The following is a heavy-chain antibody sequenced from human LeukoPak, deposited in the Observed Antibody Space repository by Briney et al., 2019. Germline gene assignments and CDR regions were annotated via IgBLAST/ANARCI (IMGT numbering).Heavy chain of an antibody. CDR1: GGSFSGYY. J-gene: IGHJ4*02. D-gene: IGHD5-18*01. Sequence: SETLSLTCAVYGGSFSGYYWSWIRQPPGKGLEWIGYIYYSGSTNYNPSLKSRVTISVDTSKNQFSLKLSSVTAADTAVYYCARAPDTAMVIFDYWGQGTLVTVSS. V-gene: IGHV4-59*01. CDR3: ARAPDTAMVIFDY. CDR2: IYYSGST.